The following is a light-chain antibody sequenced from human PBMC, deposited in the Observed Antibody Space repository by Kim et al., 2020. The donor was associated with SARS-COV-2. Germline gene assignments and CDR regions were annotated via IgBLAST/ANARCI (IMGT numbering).Light chain of an antibody. V-gene: IGLV3-21*04. J-gene: IGLJ2*01. CDR2: YES. Sequence: PGETARVTGGGTDIGTGGVHGYQHGPGQATVLGMFYESDRPSGIPERLDGSSSRNTATLTNSRVEAGDEADYYCQVWTSSSVQPVVFGGGTKLTVL. CDR3: QVWTSSSVQPVV. CDR1: DIGTGG.